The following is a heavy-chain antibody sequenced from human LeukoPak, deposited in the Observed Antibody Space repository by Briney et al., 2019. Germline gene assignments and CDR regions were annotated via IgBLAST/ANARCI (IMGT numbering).Heavy chain of an antibody. CDR3: ARTAGPGRYFDWFLSPNWFDP. D-gene: IGHD3-9*01. CDR2: IIPIFGTA. V-gene: IGHV1-69*13. CDR1: GGTFSSYA. Sequence: ASVKVSCKASGGTFSSYAISWVRQAPGQGLEWMGGIIPIFGTANYAQKFQGRVTIPADESTSTAYMELSSLRSEDTAVYYCARTAGPGRYFDWFLSPNWFDPWGQGTLVTVSS. J-gene: IGHJ5*02.